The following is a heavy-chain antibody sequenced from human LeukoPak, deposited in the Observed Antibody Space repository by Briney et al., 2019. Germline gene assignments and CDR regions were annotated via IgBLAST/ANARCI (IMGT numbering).Heavy chain of an antibody. Sequence: GGSLRLSCAASGFTFSSCATAWVRQAPGKGLEYVSAISSNGGSTYYANSVKGRFTISRDNSKNTLYLQMGSLRAEDMAVYYCARGVLARGSSGWYFDYWGQGTLVTVSS. CDR3: ARGVLARGSSGWYFDY. D-gene: IGHD6-19*01. J-gene: IGHJ4*02. V-gene: IGHV3-64*01. CDR2: ISSNGGST. CDR1: GFTFSSCA.